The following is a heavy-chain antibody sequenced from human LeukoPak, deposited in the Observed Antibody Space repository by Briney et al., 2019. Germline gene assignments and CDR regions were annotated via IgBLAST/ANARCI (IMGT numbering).Heavy chain of an antibody. CDR1: GGSISSSSYY. Sequence: PSETLSHTCTVSGGSISSSSYYWGWIRQPPGKGLEWIGSIYYSGSTYYSPSLKSRVTISVDTSKNQFSLRLSSVTAADTAVYYCAGGPSPETFQYWGQGTLVTVSS. J-gene: IGHJ1*01. V-gene: IGHV4-39*01. CDR2: IYYSGST. CDR3: AGGPSPETFQY.